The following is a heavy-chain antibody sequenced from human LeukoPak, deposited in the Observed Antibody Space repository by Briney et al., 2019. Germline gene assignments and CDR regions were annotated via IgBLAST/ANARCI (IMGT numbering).Heavy chain of an antibody. D-gene: IGHD2-21*02. V-gene: IGHV4-38-2*02. CDR2: IYHGGST. Sequence: PSETLSLTCTVSGYSISSGYYWGWIRQSPGKGLEWIGSIYHGGSTYYNPSLRSRAIVSVDTSKNHFSLKMSSVTAADTAVYYCARDLASCAGDCYSGGFDYWGQGALVTVSS. J-gene: IGHJ4*02. CDR3: ARDLASCAGDCYSGGFDY. CDR1: GYSISSGYY.